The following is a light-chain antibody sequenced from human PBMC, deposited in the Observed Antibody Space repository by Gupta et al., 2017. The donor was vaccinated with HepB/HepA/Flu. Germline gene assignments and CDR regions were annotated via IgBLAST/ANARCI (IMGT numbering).Light chain of an antibody. CDR1: DIGIKG. CDR2: FRG. CDR3: PVWDRDQSV. V-gene: IGLV3-21*01. Sequence: YLLTQPPSVSVSPGETVNIACGGADIGIKGVHWYQQKPGLAPILWNFFRGDRPSGIPERVSGSNYGGAVTITRNSVEAGDESSYLCPVWDRDQSVFGGGTKFSVL. J-gene: IGLJ3*02.